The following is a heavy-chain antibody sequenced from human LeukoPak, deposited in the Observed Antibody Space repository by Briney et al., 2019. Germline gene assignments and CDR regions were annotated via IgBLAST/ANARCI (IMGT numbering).Heavy chain of an antibody. CDR1: GFTFSNAW. D-gene: IGHD5-18*01. V-gene: IGHV3-15*01. CDR2: IKSKTDGGTT. CDR3: TTRGYSYGYLFDY. J-gene: IGHJ4*02. Sequence: GGSLRLSCAASGFTFSNAWMSWVRQAPGKGLEWVGRIKSKTDGGTTDYDAPVKGRFTISRNDSKNTLYLQMNSLKTEDTAVYYCTTRGYSYGYLFDYWGQGTLVTVSS.